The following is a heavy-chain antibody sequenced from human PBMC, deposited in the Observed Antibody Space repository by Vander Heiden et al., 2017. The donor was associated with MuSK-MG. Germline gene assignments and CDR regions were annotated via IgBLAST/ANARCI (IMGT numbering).Heavy chain of an antibody. CDR1: GGSFRGYY. J-gene: IGHJ4*02. D-gene: IGHD3-10*01. CDR3: ARGGSLLGCGELLRKFDY. Sequence: QVQLQQWSAGLLKPSETLSLTCAVYGGSFRGYYWSWIRQPPGKGLEWIGEINHSGRTNYNPSLKRRVTISVDTSKNQFSLKLSSVTAADTAVYYCARGGSLLGCGELLRKFDYWGQGTLITVSS. CDR2: INHSGRT. V-gene: IGHV4-34*01.